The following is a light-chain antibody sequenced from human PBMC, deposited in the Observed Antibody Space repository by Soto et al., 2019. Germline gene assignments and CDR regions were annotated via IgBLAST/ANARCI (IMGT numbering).Light chain of an antibody. CDR3: QQYNSYSRT. V-gene: IGKV1-5*03. CDR1: QSISTW. CDR2: KAS. Sequence: DSQMTQSPSTLSASVGDRVTITCRASQSISTWLAWYQQKSGKAPKLLIYKASSLESGVPSRFSGSGSGTEFTLTIISLQPDDFATYYCQQYNSYSRTFSQGTKVEIK. J-gene: IGKJ1*01.